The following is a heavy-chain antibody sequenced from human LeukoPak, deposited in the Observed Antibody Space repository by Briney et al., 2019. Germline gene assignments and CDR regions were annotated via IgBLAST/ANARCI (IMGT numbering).Heavy chain of an antibody. D-gene: IGHD3-16*01. CDR2: ISGSGGTT. CDR3: AKRVGGVNNFDY. CDR1: GFTFSSYA. Sequence: GGSLRLSCAASGFTFSSYAMNWVRQAPGKGLEWVSVISGSGGTTYYADSVKGRFTISRDNSKNMLYLQMNSLRAEDTAVYYCAKRVGGVNNFDYWGQGTLVAVSS. V-gene: IGHV3-23*01. J-gene: IGHJ4*02.